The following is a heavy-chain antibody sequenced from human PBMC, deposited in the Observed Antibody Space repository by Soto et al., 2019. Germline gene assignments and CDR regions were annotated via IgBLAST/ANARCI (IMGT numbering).Heavy chain of an antibody. Sequence: EVQLLESGGGLVQPGGSLRLSCAASGFAFSIYAMSWVRQAPGKGLEWVASVSGSGGSTYSADSVKGRFTISRDNSKIMVYLQMNSLRAEDSAIYYCAKCDGDYRYYYYGMDVWGQGTTVTVSS. V-gene: IGHV3-23*01. CDR3: AKCDGDYRYYYYGMDV. J-gene: IGHJ6*02. CDR2: VSGSGGST. D-gene: IGHD4-17*01. CDR1: GFAFSIYA.